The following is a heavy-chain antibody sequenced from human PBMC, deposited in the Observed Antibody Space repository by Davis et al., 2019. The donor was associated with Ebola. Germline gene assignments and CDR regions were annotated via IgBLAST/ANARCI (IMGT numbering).Heavy chain of an antibody. J-gene: IGHJ6*02. CDR3: ARDHQQLVLHYYYYGMDV. Sequence: ASVKVSCKASGYTFTSYYMHWVRQAPGQGLEWMGIINPSGGSTSYAQKFQGRVTMTRDTSTSTVYMELSSLRSEDTAVYYCARDHQQLVLHYYYYGMDVWGQGTTVTVSS. V-gene: IGHV1-46*01. D-gene: IGHD6-13*01. CDR1: GYTFTSYY. CDR2: INPSGGST.